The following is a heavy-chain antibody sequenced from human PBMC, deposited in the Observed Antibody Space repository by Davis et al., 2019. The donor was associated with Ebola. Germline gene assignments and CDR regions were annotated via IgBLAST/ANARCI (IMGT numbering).Heavy chain of an antibody. Sequence: SVKVSCKASGGTFSSYAISWVRQAPGQGLEWMGGIIPIFGTANYAQKFQGRVTITADESTSTAYMELSSLRSEDTAVYYCARGRSTYYYMDVWGKGTTVTVSS. CDR1: GGTFSSYA. CDR3: ARGRSTYYYMDV. V-gene: IGHV1-69*13. J-gene: IGHJ6*03. D-gene: IGHD5/OR15-5a*01. CDR2: IIPIFGTA.